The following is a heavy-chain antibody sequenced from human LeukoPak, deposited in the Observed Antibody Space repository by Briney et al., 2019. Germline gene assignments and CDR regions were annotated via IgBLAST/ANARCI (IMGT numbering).Heavy chain of an antibody. V-gene: IGHV3-11*04. CDR2: ISSSGSTI. CDR3: ASGPGYSSSWYFDY. Sequence: GGSLRLSCAASGFTFSDYYVSWIRQAPGKGLEWVSYISSSGSTIYYADSVKGRFTISRDNAKNSLYLQMNSLRAEDTAVYYCASGPGYSSSWYFDYWGQGTLVTVSS. J-gene: IGHJ4*02. CDR1: GFTFSDYY. D-gene: IGHD6-13*01.